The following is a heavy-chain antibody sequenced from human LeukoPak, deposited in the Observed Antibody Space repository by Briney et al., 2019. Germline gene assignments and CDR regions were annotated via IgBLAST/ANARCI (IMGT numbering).Heavy chain of an antibody. Sequence: GASVKVSCKASGYTFTSYAINWVRQAPGQGLEWMGWINTNTGNPTYAQGFTGRFVFSLDTSVSTAYPQISSLKAEDTAVYYCARNSIFGVIWDWGQGTLVTVSS. J-gene: IGHJ4*02. D-gene: IGHD3-3*01. CDR1: GYTFTSYA. CDR3: ARNSIFGVIWD. V-gene: IGHV7-4-1*02. CDR2: INTNTGNP.